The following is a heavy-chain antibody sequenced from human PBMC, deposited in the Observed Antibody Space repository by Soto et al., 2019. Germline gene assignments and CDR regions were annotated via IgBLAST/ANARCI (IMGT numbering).Heavy chain of an antibody. CDR3: ALDGPLDPFEF. V-gene: IGHV1-69*02. Sequence: QVQLVQSGAEVKKPGSSVRVSCKASGGTFNSNTLSWVRQAPGQGLEWMGRIIPMLGVTNYAQRSQGRLTITADKSTNTAYMDLRSLISDDTAVYYCALDGPLDPFEFWGQGTMVTVS. CDR2: IIPMLGVT. J-gene: IGHJ3*01. CDR1: GGTFNSNT.